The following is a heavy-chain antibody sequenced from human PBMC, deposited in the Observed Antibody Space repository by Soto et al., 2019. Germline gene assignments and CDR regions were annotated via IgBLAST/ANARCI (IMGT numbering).Heavy chain of an antibody. CDR2: ISGSGGST. CDR3: AKSPKGYCSGGTCYLDY. CDR1: GFTFSSYA. J-gene: IGHJ4*02. D-gene: IGHD2-15*01. Sequence: EVQLLESGGGLVQPGGSLRLSCAASGFTFSSYAMTWVRQAPGKGLEWVSTISGSGGSTYYADSVKGRFTISRDNSKNTLYLQMNSLRPEDTAVYYCAKSPKGYCSGGTCYLDYWGQGTLVTVSS. V-gene: IGHV3-23*01.